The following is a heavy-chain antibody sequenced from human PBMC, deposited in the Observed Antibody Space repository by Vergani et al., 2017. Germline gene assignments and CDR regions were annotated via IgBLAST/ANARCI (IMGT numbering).Heavy chain of an antibody. J-gene: IGHJ4*02. Sequence: QLQLQESRPGLLKPSETPSLTCTVPGGSITISSYYWGWTRQPPGKGVEWIGSIYCSGSTYYNPSLKSRVTITVATSKNQFSLKLCSVTAADTAVYYWAGERLEDSVVVPAAIFEYWGQGTLVTVSS. CDR1: GGSITISSYY. CDR2: IYCSGST. V-gene: IGHV4-39*05. D-gene: IGHD2-2*01. CDR3: AGERLEDSVVVPAAIFEY.